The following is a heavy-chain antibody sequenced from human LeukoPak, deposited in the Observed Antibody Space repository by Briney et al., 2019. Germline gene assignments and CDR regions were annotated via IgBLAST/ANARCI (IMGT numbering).Heavy chain of an antibody. V-gene: IGHV4-38-2*02. Sequence: SETLSLTCTVSGYSISSGYYWGWIRQPPGKGLEWIGSIYYSGSTYYNPSLKSRVTISVDTSKNQFSLKLSSVTAADTAVYYCARQQPTYWGQGTLVTVSS. CDR2: IYYSGST. CDR1: GYSISSGYY. J-gene: IGHJ4*02. CDR3: ARQQPTY. D-gene: IGHD6-13*01.